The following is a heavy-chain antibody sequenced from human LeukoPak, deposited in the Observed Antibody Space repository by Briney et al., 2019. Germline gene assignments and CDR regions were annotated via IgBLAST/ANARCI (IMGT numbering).Heavy chain of an antibody. J-gene: IGHJ5*02. CDR3: AKGCCSSTSCYNPQYNWFDP. CDR1: GFTFSSYA. CDR2: ISYDGSNK. V-gene: IGHV3-30-3*01. Sequence: GGSLRLSCAASGFTFSSYAMHWVRQAPGKGLEWVAVISYDGSNKYYADSVKGRFTISRDNSKNTLYLQMNSLRAEDTAVYYCAKGCCSSTSCYNPQYNWFDPWGQGTLVTVSS. D-gene: IGHD2-2*02.